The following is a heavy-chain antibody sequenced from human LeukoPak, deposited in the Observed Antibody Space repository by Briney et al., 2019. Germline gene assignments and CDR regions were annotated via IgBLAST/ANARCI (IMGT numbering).Heavy chain of an antibody. V-gene: IGHV4-59*01. D-gene: IGHD3-22*01. CDR2: IYYIGST. CDR1: GGSISSYY. J-gene: IGHJ4*02. CDR3: ARSYDSSGYLDY. Sequence: SETLSLTCTVSGGSISSYYWSWIRQPPGKGMEWIGYIYYIGSTNYNPSLKSRVTISVDTSKNQFSLKLSSVTAADTAVYYCARSYDSSGYLDYWGQGTLVTVSS.